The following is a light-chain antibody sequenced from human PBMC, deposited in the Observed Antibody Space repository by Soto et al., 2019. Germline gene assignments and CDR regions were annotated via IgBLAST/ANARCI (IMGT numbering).Light chain of an antibody. CDR1: SSDVGGYNY. J-gene: IGLJ2*01. CDR3: SSYTTSSTVL. V-gene: IGLV2-14*03. CDR2: DVS. Sequence: QSVLTQPASVSGSPGQSITISCTGTSSDVGGYNYVSWYRQHPGKAPKLMIYDVSNRPSGVSNRFSGSKSGNTASLTISGLQAEDEADYHCSSYTTSSTVLFGGGTKVTVL.